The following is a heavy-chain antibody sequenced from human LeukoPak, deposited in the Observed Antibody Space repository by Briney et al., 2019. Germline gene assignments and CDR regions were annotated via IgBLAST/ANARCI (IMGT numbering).Heavy chain of an antibody. J-gene: IGHJ3*02. CDR2: IYYSGST. V-gene: IGHV4-39*07. CDR3: AREGSYDSGGYETLDAFDI. Sequence: SETLSLTCTVSGGSISSSSYYWGWIRQPPGKGLEWIGSIYYSGSTYYNPSLKSRVTISVDTSKNQFSLKLSSVTAADTAVYYCAREGSYDSGGYETLDAFDIWGQGTMVTVSS. D-gene: IGHD3-22*01. CDR1: GGSISSSSYY.